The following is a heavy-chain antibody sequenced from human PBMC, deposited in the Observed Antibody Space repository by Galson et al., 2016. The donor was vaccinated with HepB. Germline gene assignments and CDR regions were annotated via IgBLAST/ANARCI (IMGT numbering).Heavy chain of an antibody. D-gene: IGHD3-3*01. CDR2: INGGNGNT. CDR3: ARGRSYDFWSNYLPSTMDV. Sequence: VKVSCKASGYTFTNYAMHWVRQAPGQRLEWMGWINGGNGNTKYSQKFQDRVTITRDTSANTAYMELSSLMSEDTAIYYCARGRSYDFWSNYLPSTMDVWGQGTTVTVSS. J-gene: IGHJ6*02. V-gene: IGHV1-3*01. CDR1: GYTFTNYA.